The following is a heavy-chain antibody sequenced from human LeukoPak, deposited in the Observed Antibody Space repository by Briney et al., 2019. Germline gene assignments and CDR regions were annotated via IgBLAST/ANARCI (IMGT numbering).Heavy chain of an antibody. J-gene: IGHJ5*02. D-gene: IGHD5-24*01. CDR1: GFTFSSYW. CDR2: IISDGSST. Sequence: GGSLRLSCAASGFTFSSYWMHWVRQAPGKGLVWVSRIISDGSSTSYADSVKGRFTISRDNAKNTLYLQMNSLRAEDTAVYYCAREFFRDDHFPWGQGTLVTVSS. V-gene: IGHV3-74*01. CDR3: AREFFRDDHFP.